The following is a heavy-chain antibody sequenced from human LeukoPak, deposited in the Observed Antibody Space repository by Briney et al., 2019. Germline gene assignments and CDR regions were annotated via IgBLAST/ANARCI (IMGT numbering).Heavy chain of an antibody. V-gene: IGHV3-9*01. CDR3: ARDIKHYDILTGPLDY. D-gene: IGHD3-9*01. CDR1: GFTFDDYA. J-gene: IGHJ4*02. Sequence: GGSLRLSCAASGFTFDDYAMHWVRQAPGKGLEWVSGISWNSGSIGYADSVKGRFTISRDNAKNSLYLQMNSLRAEDTAVYYCARDIKHYDILTGPLDYWGQGTLVTVSS. CDR2: ISWNSGSI.